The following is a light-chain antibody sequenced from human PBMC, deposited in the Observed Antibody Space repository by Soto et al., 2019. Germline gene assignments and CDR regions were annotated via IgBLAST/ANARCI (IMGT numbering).Light chain of an antibody. CDR1: SSDIGAYNY. Sequence: QSALTQPASVSGSPGQSIIISCTGTSSDIGAYNYVAWYQHHPGKAPKLMIYDVNSRPSGVSNRFSGSKSGNTASLTISVLQPEDEADYYCTSFSSTTPIVFGGGTQLTVL. V-gene: IGLV2-14*03. CDR2: DVN. J-gene: IGLJ3*02. CDR3: TSFSSTTPIV.